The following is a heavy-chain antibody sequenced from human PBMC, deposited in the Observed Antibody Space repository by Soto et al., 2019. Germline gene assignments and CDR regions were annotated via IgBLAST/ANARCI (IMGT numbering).Heavy chain of an antibody. CDR1: GFTFSEYS. CDR2: ISSDGDIT. Sequence: GGSLRLSCSASGFTFSEYSMHRVRQAPGKGLQYVSTISSDGDITYYADSVKGRFTISRDNSKNTLYLQMNSLRPEDTAVYYCVKVSTFYDILTGYYSTNFFDPWGQGTLVTVSS. J-gene: IGHJ5*02. V-gene: IGHV3-64D*06. CDR3: VKVSTFYDILTGYYSTNFFDP. D-gene: IGHD3-9*01.